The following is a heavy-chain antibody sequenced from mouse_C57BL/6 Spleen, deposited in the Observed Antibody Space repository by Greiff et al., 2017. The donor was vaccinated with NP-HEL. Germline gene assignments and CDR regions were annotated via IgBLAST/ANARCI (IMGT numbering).Heavy chain of an antibody. CDR2: ISSGGDYI. D-gene: IGHD1-1*01. J-gene: IGHJ4*01. V-gene: IGHV5-9-1*02. CDR3: TRDRHYYGSSYDYAMDY. Sequence: EVKLVESGEGLVKPGGSLKLSCAASGFTFSSYAMSWVRQTPEKRLEWVAYISSGGDYIYYADTVKGRFTISRDNARNTLYLQMSSLKSEDTAMYYCTRDRHYYGSSYDYAMDYWGQGTSVTVSS. CDR1: GFTFSSYA.